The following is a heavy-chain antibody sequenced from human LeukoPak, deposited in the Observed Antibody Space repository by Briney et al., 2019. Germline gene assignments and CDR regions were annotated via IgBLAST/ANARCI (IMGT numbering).Heavy chain of an antibody. CDR3: ARAVTIPWFDP. J-gene: IGHJ5*02. V-gene: IGHV3-74*01. CDR1: GFTFSSYW. CDR2: INSDGSST. Sequence: GGSLRLSCAASGFTFSSYWMHWVRQAPGKGLVWVSRINSDGSSTSYADSVKGRFTISRDNAKSTLYLQMNSLRAEDTAVYYCARAVTIPWFDPWGQGTLVTVSS. D-gene: IGHD2-21*01.